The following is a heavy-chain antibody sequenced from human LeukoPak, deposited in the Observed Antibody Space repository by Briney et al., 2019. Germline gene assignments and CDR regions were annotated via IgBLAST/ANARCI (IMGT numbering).Heavy chain of an antibody. D-gene: IGHD6-13*01. CDR2: ISGSGTTK. Sequence: AGGSLRLSCVASGFTFSSYEMNWVRQAPGKGLEWVSYISGSGTTKYYADSVKGRFTISRDNAKNSLYLQMNSLRAEDTADYYCATRQLGAPSDYWGQGTLVTVSS. V-gene: IGHV3-48*03. J-gene: IGHJ4*02. CDR1: GFTFSSYE. CDR3: ATRQLGAPSDY.